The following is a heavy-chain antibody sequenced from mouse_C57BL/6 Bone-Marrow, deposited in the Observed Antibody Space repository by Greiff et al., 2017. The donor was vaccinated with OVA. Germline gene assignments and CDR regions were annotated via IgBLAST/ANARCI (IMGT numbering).Heavy chain of an antibody. J-gene: IGHJ4*01. CDR1: GYTFTDYN. CDR3: ARWAYYYGSSFYAMDY. Sequence: VHVKQSGPELVKPGASVKIPCKASGYTFTDYNIDWVKQSHGKSLEWIGDINPNNGGTIYNQKFKGKATLTVDKSSSTAYMELRSLTSEDTAVYYCARWAYYYGSSFYAMDYWGQGTSVTVSS. V-gene: IGHV1-18*01. D-gene: IGHD1-1*01. CDR2: INPNNGGT.